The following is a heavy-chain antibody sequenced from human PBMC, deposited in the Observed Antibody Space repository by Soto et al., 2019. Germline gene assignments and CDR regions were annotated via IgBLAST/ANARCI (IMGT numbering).Heavy chain of an antibody. Sequence: GGSLRLSCAASGFTFSSYAMHWVRQAPGKGLEWVAVISYDGSNKYYADSVKGRFTISRDNSKNTLYLQMNSMRAEDTAVYYCARDLTASLYFDSCGYWTYYYYGMDVWGQGTTVTVSS. D-gene: IGHD3-22*01. CDR2: ISYDGSNK. V-gene: IGHV3-30-3*01. CDR3: ARDLTASLYFDSCGYWTYYYYGMDV. CDR1: GFTFSSYA. J-gene: IGHJ6*02.